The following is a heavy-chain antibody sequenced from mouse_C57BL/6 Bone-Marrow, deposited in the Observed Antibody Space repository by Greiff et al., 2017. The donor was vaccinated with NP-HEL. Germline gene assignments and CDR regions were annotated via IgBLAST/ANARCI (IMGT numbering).Heavy chain of an antibody. J-gene: IGHJ3*01. CDR2: IWSDGST. CDR3: ARPDYDGGAFAY. Sequence: QVHVKQSGPGLVAPSQSLSITCTVSGFSLTSYGVHWVRQPPGKGLEWLVVIWSDGSTTYNSALKSRLSISKDNSKSQVFLKMNSLQTDDTAMYYCARPDYDGGAFAYWGQGTLVTVSA. V-gene: IGHV2-6*03. CDR1: GFSLTSYG. D-gene: IGHD2-4*01.